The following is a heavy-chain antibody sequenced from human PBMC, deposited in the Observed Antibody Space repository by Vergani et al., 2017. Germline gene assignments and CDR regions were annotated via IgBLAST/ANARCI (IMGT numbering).Heavy chain of an antibody. D-gene: IGHD5-18*01. Sequence: QVQLVQSGAEVKKPGSSVKVSCKASGYTFTSYYMHWVRQAPGQGLEWMGIINPSGGSTSYAQKFQGRVTMTRDTSTSTVYMELSSLRSEDTAVYYCARDSRDTAMVKGQRSYYYYGMDVWGQGTTVTVSS. CDR1: GYTFTSYY. V-gene: IGHV1-46*01. J-gene: IGHJ6*02. CDR2: INPSGGST. CDR3: ARDSRDTAMVKGQRSYYYYGMDV.